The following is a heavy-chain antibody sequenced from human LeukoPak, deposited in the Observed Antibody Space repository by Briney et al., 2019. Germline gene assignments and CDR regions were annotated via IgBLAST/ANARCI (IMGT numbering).Heavy chain of an antibody. J-gene: IGHJ4*02. CDR2: INHSGST. V-gene: IGHV4-34*01. CDR1: GGSFSGYY. Sequence: SETLSLTCAVYGGSFSGYYWSWIRQPPGKGLEWIGEINHSGSTNYNPSLKSRVTISVDTSKNQFSLMLSSVTAADTAVYYCARDSSGQIRKFDYWGQGTLVTVSS. CDR3: ARDSSGQIRKFDY. D-gene: IGHD6-19*01.